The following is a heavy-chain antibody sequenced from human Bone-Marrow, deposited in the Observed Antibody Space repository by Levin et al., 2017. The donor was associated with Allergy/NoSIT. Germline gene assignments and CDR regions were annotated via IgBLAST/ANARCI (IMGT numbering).Heavy chain of an antibody. D-gene: IGHD6-13*01. CDR2: ISYDGSNE. CDR3: AKVAGSWQDQEAFDI. V-gene: IGHV3-30*18. J-gene: IGHJ3*02. Sequence: GGSLRLSCAASGFTFSNYAMHWVRQAPGKGLEWVAVISYDGSNEYYADSVKGRFTTSRDDSKNTLYLQINGLRPEDTAVYYCAKVAGSWQDQEAFDIWGKGTMVAGSS. CDR1: GFTFSNYA.